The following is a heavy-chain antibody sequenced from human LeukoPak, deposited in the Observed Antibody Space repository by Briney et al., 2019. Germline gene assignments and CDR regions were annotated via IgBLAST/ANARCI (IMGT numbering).Heavy chain of an antibody. D-gene: IGHD2-8*01. CDR2: IYTSGST. CDR1: GGSISSYY. Sequence: SETLSLTCTVSGGSISSYYWSCIRQPPGKGLEWIGYIYTSGSTNYNPSLQSRVTISVDTSKNQFSLKLSSVTAADTAVYYWARHEVVPHAFDIWGQGTMVTVSS. V-gene: IGHV4-4*09. J-gene: IGHJ3*02. CDR3: ARHEVVPHAFDI.